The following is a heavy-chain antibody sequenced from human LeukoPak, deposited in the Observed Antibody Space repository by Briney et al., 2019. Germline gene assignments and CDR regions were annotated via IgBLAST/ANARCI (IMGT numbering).Heavy chain of an antibody. CDR2: IDGGGGS. CDR1: GFTFSSYG. V-gene: IGHV3-NL1*01. J-gene: IGHJ4*02. Sequence: PGGFLRLSCAASGFTFSSYGMHWVRQAPGKGLELVAAIDGGGGSFHADSVKGRFTISRDNSKNSLYLQMNGLRSDDTAVYYCARKLYYYDSSGYGHWGQGTQVTVSS. CDR3: ARKLYYYDSSGYGH. D-gene: IGHD3-22*01.